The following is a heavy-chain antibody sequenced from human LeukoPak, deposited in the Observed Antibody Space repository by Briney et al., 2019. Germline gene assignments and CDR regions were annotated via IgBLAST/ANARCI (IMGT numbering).Heavy chain of an antibody. V-gene: IGHV1-69*02. J-gene: IGHJ4*02. CDR1: GGTFSSYT. Sequence: SVKVSCKASGGTFSSYTISWVRQAPGQGLEWMGRIIPILGIANYAQKFQGRITITADKSTSTAYMELSSLRSEDTAVYYCARGNPDYDSSGYLGYWGQGTLVTVSS. CDR2: IIPILGIA. CDR3: ARGNPDYDSSGYLGY. D-gene: IGHD3-22*01.